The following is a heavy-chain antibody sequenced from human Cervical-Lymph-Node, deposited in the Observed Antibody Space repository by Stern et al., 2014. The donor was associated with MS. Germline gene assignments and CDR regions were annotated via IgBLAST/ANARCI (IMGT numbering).Heavy chain of an antibody. CDR1: GFTFSDYY. CDR3: ANSIA. J-gene: IGHJ5*02. CDR2: INGSGTAI. V-gene: IGHV3-11*01. Sequence: MQLVESGGGLVKPGGSLTLSCAASGFTFSDYYMNWIRQTPGKGLEWVSYINGSGTAIYSADSFKGRFTNSTDNGKKSLYLQMDSLRVEDTASYYWANSIAWGQGTLVTVSS. D-gene: IGHD2/OR15-2a*01.